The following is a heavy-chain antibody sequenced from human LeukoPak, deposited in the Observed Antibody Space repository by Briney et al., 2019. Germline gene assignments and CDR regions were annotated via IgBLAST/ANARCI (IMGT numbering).Heavy chain of an antibody. CDR3: AKDGDRPPPGYSSGWDFDY. D-gene: IGHD6-19*01. J-gene: IGHJ4*02. CDR1: GFTFNGYA. Sequence: PGGSLRLSCEASGFTFNGYAMSWVRQSSGKGLEWVSTISGSGGSTYYADSVKGRFTISRDNSKNTLYLQMNSLRAEDTAVYYCAKDGDRPPPGYSSGWDFDYWGQGTLVTVSS. CDR2: ISGSGGST. V-gene: IGHV3-23*01.